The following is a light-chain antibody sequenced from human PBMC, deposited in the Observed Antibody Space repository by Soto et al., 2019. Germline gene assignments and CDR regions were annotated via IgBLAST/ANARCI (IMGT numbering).Light chain of an antibody. CDR2: ATS. Sequence: DIQMTQSPSSLSASVGDRVTITCRASQSIFNYLNWYQQKPGKAPKLLIFATSNLQSGVPSRFSGSGSGTEFSLTISSVQLEDFATYSCQHSSLSPWTFGQGTKVEIK. J-gene: IGKJ1*01. CDR3: QHSSLSPWT. CDR1: QSIFNY. V-gene: IGKV1-39*01.